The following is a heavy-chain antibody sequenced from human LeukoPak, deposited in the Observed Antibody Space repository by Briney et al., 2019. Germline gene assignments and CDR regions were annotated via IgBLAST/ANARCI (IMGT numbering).Heavy chain of an antibody. CDR2: LIPIFGTA. J-gene: IGHJ4*02. V-gene: IGHV1-69*05. CDR1: GGTFSSYS. Sequence: SVKVSCKASGGTFSSYSISWVRQAPGQGLEWMGGLIPIFGTANYAKKFQGRVTITTDESTSPAYMELSSLRSEDTAVSYCARDVRLLLPFDYWGQGTLVTVSS. D-gene: IGHD2-15*01. CDR3: ARDVRLLLPFDY.